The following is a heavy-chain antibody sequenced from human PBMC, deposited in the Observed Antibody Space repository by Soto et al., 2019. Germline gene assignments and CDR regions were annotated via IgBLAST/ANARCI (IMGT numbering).Heavy chain of an antibody. D-gene: IGHD2-15*01. CDR3: ARAPRYCSGGSCYWFDP. Sequence: ASVKVSCKASGYTFTSYYMHWVRQAPGQGLEWMGIINPSGGSTSYAQKFQGRVTMTRDTSTSTVYMELSSLRSEDTAVYYCARAPRYCSGGSCYWFDPWGQGTLVTVSS. CDR2: INPSGGST. CDR1: GYTFTSYY. V-gene: IGHV1-46*01. J-gene: IGHJ5*02.